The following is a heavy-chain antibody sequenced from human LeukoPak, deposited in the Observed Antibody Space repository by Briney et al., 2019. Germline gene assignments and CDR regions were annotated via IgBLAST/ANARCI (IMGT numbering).Heavy chain of an antibody. Sequence: SGPTLVNPTQTLTLICTFSGFSLPTHGVGVAWIRQPPGKAPEWLAIIYWDGDKRFSPSLKTRLTITKDTSKYQVVLTMTNMDPVDTATYYCARSPYYDSSFDSWGQGTLVTVSS. CDR1: GFSLPTHGVG. CDR3: ARSPYYDSSFDS. CDR2: IYWDGDK. V-gene: IGHV2-5*02. J-gene: IGHJ4*02. D-gene: IGHD3-22*01.